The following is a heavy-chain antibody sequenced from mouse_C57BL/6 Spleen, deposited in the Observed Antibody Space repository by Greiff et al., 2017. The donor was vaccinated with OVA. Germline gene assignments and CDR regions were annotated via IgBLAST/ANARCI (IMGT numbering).Heavy chain of an antibody. CDR3: AAPDGYSGDYFDY. V-gene: IGHV1-82*01. Sequence: VQLQESGPELVKPGASVKISCKASGYAFSSSWMNWVKQRPGKGLEWIGRIYPGDGDTNYNGTFKGKATLTADKSSSTAYMQLSSLTSEDSAVDFCAAPDGYSGDYFDYWGQGTTLTVSS. CDR1: GYAFSSSW. J-gene: IGHJ2*01. CDR2: IYPGDGDT. D-gene: IGHD2-3*01.